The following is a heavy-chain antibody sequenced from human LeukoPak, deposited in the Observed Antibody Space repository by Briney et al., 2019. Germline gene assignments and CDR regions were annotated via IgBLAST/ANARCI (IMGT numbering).Heavy chain of an antibody. CDR1: GYTFTSYG. CDR2: INAGNGNT. Sequence: ASVKVSCKASGYTFTSYGISWVRQAPGQRLEWMGWINAGNGNTKYSQKFQGRVTITRDTSASTAYMELSSLRSEDTAVYYCARAPVVTTEGAFDIWGQGTMVTVSS. D-gene: IGHD4-23*01. CDR3: ARAPVVTTEGAFDI. V-gene: IGHV1-3*01. J-gene: IGHJ3*02.